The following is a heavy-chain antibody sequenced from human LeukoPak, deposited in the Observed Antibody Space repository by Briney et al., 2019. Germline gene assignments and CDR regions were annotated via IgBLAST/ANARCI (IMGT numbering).Heavy chain of an antibody. CDR3: AKTQSGTYSYFDH. J-gene: IGHJ4*02. Sequence: GASVKVSCKASGGTFSSYAISWVRQAPGKGLEWVSVISESDSDTYYADSVKGRFTISRDTSTDTLFLQLSSLRAEDTAVYYCAKTQSGTYSYFDHWGQGALVTVSS. CDR1: GGTFSSYA. CDR2: ISESDSDT. V-gene: IGHV3-23*01. D-gene: IGHD1-26*01.